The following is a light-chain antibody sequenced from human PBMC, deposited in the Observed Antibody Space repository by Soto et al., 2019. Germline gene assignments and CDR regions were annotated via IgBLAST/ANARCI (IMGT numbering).Light chain of an antibody. CDR1: QSVSSIY. V-gene: IGKV3-20*01. CDR2: CAS. J-gene: IGKJ1*01. Sequence: EIVLTQSPGTLSLSPGERATLSCRASQSVSSIYLAWYQQKPGQAPRLRIDCASSRATGIPARFSGSGAGTDFTLTISSLEPEDVAVYYCQQDGSSPPWTFGQGTKVEIK. CDR3: QQDGSSPPWT.